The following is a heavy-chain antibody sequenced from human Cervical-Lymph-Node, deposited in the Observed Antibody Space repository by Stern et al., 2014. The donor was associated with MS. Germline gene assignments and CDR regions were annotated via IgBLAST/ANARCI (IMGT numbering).Heavy chain of an antibody. V-gene: IGHV1-2*02. D-gene: IGHD2-8*01. CDR1: GYTFAHHP. CDR3: AREVLTAVHDAFDF. Sequence: MQLVESGAEMMKPGASMQVSCKASGYTFAHHPIHWVRRAPGKGLEWLGCINPYDGGTNYAEKFQGRVTMASDTSITTASLELTSLRSDDTAVYYCAREVLTAVHDAFDFWGQGTMLTVSS. CDR2: INPYDGGT. J-gene: IGHJ3*01.